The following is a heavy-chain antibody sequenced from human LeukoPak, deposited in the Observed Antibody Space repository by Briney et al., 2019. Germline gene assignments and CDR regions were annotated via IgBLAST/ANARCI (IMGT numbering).Heavy chain of an antibody. V-gene: IGHV4-59*01. Sequence: PSETLSLTCTVSGGSISSYYWSWIRQPPGKGLEWIGYIYYSGSTNYNPSLESRVTISVDTSKNQFSLKLSSVTAADTAVYYCARVPRTTVPSRYFDYWGQGTLVTVSS. D-gene: IGHD4-17*01. CDR1: GGSISSYY. CDR2: IYYSGST. J-gene: IGHJ4*02. CDR3: ARVPRTTVPSRYFDY.